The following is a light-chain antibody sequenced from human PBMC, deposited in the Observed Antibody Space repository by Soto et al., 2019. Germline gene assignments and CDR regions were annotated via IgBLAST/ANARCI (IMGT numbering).Light chain of an antibody. J-gene: IGLJ7*01. CDR1: SSDVGGYNY. CDR3: SSYTSSSTLG. CDR2: DVS. Sequence: QSALTQPASVSGSPGQSITISCTGTSSDVGGYNYVSWYQQHPGKAPKLMIYDVSNRPSGVSNRFSGSKSGNTAPLTISGLQAEDEADYYCSSYTSSSTLGFGGGTQLTVL. V-gene: IGLV2-14*01.